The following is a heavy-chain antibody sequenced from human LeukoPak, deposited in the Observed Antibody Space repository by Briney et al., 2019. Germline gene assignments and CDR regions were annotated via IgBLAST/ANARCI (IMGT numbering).Heavy chain of an antibody. V-gene: IGHV4-59*01. D-gene: IGHD3-22*01. CDR3: ARDKDYFDSGGAFDI. Sequence: SETLSLTCTVSGGSISTYYWSWIRQPPGKGLEWMGYIYYSGSTKYNPSLKSRVTMSVDTSKNQFPLKLSSVTAADTAVYYCARDKDYFDSGGAFDIWGQGTMVTVSS. CDR1: GGSISTYY. CDR2: IYYSGST. J-gene: IGHJ3*02.